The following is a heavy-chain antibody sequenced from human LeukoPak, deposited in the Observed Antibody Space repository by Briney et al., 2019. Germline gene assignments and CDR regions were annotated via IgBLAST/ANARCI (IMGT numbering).Heavy chain of an antibody. V-gene: IGHV6-1*01. CDR2: TYYRSKWYN. D-gene: IGHD2-2*01. CDR3: ARDKDLVFDS. Sequence: SQTLSLTCDISGDSVSSNSAGWNWIRQSPSRGLEWLGRTYYRSKWYNDYVVSVKSRIAISPDTSKNQFSLQLKSVTPDDTAVYYCARDKDLVFDSWGQGTLVTVSS. CDR1: GDSVSSNSAG. J-gene: IGHJ4*02.